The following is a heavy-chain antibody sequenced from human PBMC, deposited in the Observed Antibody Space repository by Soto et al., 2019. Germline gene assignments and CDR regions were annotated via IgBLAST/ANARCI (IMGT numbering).Heavy chain of an antibody. J-gene: IGHJ4*02. CDR3: ARDAGHYDSSGYYSPVGSY. V-gene: IGHV1-18*01. Sequence: ASVKVSCKASGYTFTSYGISWVRQAPGQGLEWMGWISAYNGNTNYAQKLQGRVTMTTDTSTSTAYMELRSLRSDDTAVYYCARDAGHYDSSGYYSPVGSYWGQGTLVTLSS. CDR2: ISAYNGNT. CDR1: GYTFTSYG. D-gene: IGHD3-22*01.